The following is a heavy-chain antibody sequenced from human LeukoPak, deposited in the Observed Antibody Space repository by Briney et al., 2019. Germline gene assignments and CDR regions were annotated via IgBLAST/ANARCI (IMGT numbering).Heavy chain of an antibody. D-gene: IGHD3-22*01. CDR3: ARDRYDSSGYYQRDV. CDR1: GFTFSSYE. V-gene: IGHV3-48*03. CDR2: ISSSGSTI. J-gene: IGHJ6*02. Sequence: GGSLRLSCAASGFTFSSYEMNWVRQAPGKGLEWVSYISSSGSTISYADSVKGRFTTSRDNAKTSLYLQMNSLRAEDTAVYYCARDRYDSSGYYQRDVWGQGTTVSVSS.